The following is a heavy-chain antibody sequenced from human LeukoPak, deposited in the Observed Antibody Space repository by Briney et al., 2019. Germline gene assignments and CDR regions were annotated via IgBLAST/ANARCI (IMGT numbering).Heavy chain of an antibody. CDR3: VSELYFSDESGL. CDR1: GFTTRNNY. D-gene: IGHD3-9*01. V-gene: IGHV3-53*01. Sequence: GGSLRLSCAASGFTTRNNYMSWVRQAPGKGLEWVSIIYSSGSAYYVDSVKGRFTISRDTSKNMVFLQMNSLRVEDTAIYYCVSELYFSDESGLWGPGTTVTVSS. J-gene: IGHJ3*01. CDR2: IYSSGSA.